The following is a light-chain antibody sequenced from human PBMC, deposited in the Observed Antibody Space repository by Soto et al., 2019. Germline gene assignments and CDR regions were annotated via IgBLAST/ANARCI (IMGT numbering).Light chain of an antibody. J-gene: IGKJ4*01. CDR1: QGIRSG. CDR2: AAS. V-gene: IGKV1-17*01. Sequence: DIQVTQSPSARSASVGDRVTITCRASQGIRSGLGWYQQKPGKAPKRLIDAASSLQSGVPSRFSGSGSGTEFTLTISSLQPEDFATYYCLQHNTYPLTFGGGTKVDIK. CDR3: LQHNTYPLT.